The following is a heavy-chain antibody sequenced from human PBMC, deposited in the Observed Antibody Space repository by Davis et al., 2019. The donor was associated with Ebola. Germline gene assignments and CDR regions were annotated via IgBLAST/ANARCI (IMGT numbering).Heavy chain of an antibody. CDR3: ARDADREWETGGWFDP. CDR2: ISRSSNYI. J-gene: IGHJ5*02. D-gene: IGHD1-26*01. V-gene: IGHV3-21*01. Sequence: PGGSLRLSCAASGFTFSSYNMNWVRQAPGKGLEWVSCISRSSNYIYYADSVKGRFTISRDNAKNSLFLQMNSLRAEDTAVYYCARDADREWETGGWFDPWGQGTLVTVSS. CDR1: GFTFSSYN.